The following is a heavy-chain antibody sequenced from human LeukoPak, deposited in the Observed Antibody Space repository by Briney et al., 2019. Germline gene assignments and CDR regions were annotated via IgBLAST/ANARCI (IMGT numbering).Heavy chain of an antibody. Sequence: PSETLSLTRTVSGGSISSGGYYWSWIRQHPGKGLEWIGYIYYSGSTYYNPSLKSRVTISVDTSKNQFSLKLSSVTAADTAVYYCATLTYRSWYFDLWGRGTLVTVSS. V-gene: IGHV4-31*03. CDR1: GGSISSGGYY. D-gene: IGHD3-16*02. CDR3: ATLTYRSWYFDL. J-gene: IGHJ2*01. CDR2: IYYSGST.